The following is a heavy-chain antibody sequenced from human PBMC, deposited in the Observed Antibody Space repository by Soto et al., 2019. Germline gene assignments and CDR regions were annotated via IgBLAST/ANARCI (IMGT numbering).Heavy chain of an antibody. CDR1: GGSISSGSYY. CDR2: IYYSGST. CDR3: ARDLSTVGSYYYYGMDV. J-gene: IGHJ6*02. V-gene: IGHV4-31*03. Sequence: SETLSLTCTVSGGSISSGSYYWSWIRQHPGKGLEWIGYIYYSGSTYYNPSLKSRVTISVDTSKNQFSLKLSSVTAADTAVYYCARDLSTVGSYYYYGMDVWGQGTTVTVSS. D-gene: IGHD3-16*01.